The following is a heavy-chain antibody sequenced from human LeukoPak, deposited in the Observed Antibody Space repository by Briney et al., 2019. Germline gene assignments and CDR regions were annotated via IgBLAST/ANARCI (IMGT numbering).Heavy chain of an antibody. CDR2: IYYSGNT. Sequence: SETLSLTCTVSGDSISTSNSYWGWIRQPPGKGLEWIGSIYYSGNTYYNASLKSRVTISVDTSKNQFSLKLSSVTAADTAVYYCASIAVAGGLDYWGQGTLVTVSS. CDR3: ASIAVAGGLDY. J-gene: IGHJ4*02. CDR1: GDSISTSNSY. V-gene: IGHV4-39*07. D-gene: IGHD6-19*01.